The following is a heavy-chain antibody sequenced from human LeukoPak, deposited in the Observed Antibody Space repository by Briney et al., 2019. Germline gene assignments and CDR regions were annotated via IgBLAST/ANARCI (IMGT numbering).Heavy chain of an antibody. CDR3: ARGAYGDGYYFDS. CDR1: ELTFSSYT. Sequence: GGSLRLSCAASELTFSSYTMNWVRQAPGKGLEWVSSISYSSSYIYYADSVKGRFTISRDNAENSLYLQMNSLRAEDTAVYHCARGAYGDGYYFDSWGQGTLVTVSS. CDR2: ISYSSSYI. D-gene: IGHD4-17*01. V-gene: IGHV3-21*01. J-gene: IGHJ4*02.